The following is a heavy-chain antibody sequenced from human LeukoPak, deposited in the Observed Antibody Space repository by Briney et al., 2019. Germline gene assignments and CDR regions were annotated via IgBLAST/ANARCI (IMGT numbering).Heavy chain of an antibody. D-gene: IGHD3-10*01. Sequence: PSETLSLTCAVYGGSFSGYYWSWIRQPPGKGLEWIGEINHSGSTNYNPSLKSRVTISVDTSKNQFSLKLSSVTAADTAVYYCATRVLGSGFWGQGTLVTVSS. J-gene: IGHJ4*02. CDR2: INHSGST. CDR1: GGSFSGYY. V-gene: IGHV4-34*01. CDR3: ATRVLGSGF.